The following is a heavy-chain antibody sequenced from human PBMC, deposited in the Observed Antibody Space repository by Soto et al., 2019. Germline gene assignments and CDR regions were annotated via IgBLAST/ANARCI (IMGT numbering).Heavy chain of an antibody. D-gene: IGHD6-19*01. Sequence: GGSLRLSCAASGFTSSSYWMSWVRQAPGKGLEWVSNIKQDGSEKYYVDSVKGRFTISRDNAKNSLYLQMNSLRAEDTAVYYCAKDGGVAGTQIDYWGQGTLVTVSS. V-gene: IGHV3-7*03. J-gene: IGHJ4*02. CDR3: AKDGGVAGTQIDY. CDR2: IKQDGSEK. CDR1: GFTSSSYW.